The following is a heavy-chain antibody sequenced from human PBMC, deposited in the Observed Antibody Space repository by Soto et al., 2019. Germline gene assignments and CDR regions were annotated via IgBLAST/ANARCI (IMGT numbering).Heavy chain of an antibody. CDR2: IYWDDDK. Sequence: QITLKESGPTLVKPTQTLTLTCTFSGFSVSTSGVGVGWIRQPPGKALEWLALIYWDDDKRYSPSLKSRLTITKDTFKNQVVLKMTHMDPLDKATYYRSHGDFVGNLFRPWGQGTLVTVSS. V-gene: IGHV2-5*02. J-gene: IGHJ5*02. CDR1: GFSVSTSGVG. CDR3: SHGDFVGNLFRP. D-gene: IGHD2-21*02.